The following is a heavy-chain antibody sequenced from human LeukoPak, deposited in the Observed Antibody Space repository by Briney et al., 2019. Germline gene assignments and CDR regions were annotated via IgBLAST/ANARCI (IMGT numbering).Heavy chain of an antibody. V-gene: IGHV3-21*01. J-gene: IGHJ4*02. D-gene: IGHD6-13*01. CDR1: GFTFSSYS. Sequence: GGSLRLSCAASGFTFSSYSMNWVRQAPGKGLEWVSSISSSSSYIYYADSVKGRFTISRDNAKNSLYLQMNSLRAEDTAVYYCARARIAAAGILDYWGQGTLVTVSS. CDR2: ISSSSSYI. CDR3: ARARIAAAGILDY.